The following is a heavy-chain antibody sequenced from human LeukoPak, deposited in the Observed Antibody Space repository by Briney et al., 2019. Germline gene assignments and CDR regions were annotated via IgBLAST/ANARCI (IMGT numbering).Heavy chain of an antibody. Sequence: GESLKISCKGSGYSFTTYWIGWVRQMPGKGLEWMGIIYPGDSDTRYSPSFQGQATISADKSISTAYLQWSSLKASDTAMYYCARHESQLLNQNWFDPWGQGTLVTVSS. V-gene: IGHV5-51*01. CDR1: GYSFTTYW. CDR2: IYPGDSDT. D-gene: IGHD2-2*01. J-gene: IGHJ5*02. CDR3: ARHESQLLNQNWFDP.